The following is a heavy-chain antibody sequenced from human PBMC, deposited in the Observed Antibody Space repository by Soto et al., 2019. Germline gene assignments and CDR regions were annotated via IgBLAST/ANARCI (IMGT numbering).Heavy chain of an antibody. V-gene: IGHV3-23*01. CDR3: AKDLIMITFGGVIASFDY. Sequence: PGGSLRLSCAASGFTFSSYAMSWVRQAPGKGLEWVSAISGSGGSTYYADSVKGRFTISRDNSKNTLYLQMNSLRAEDTAVYYCAKDLIMITFGGVIASFDYWGQGTLVTVSS. J-gene: IGHJ4*02. CDR2: ISGSGGST. CDR1: GFTFSSYA. D-gene: IGHD3-16*02.